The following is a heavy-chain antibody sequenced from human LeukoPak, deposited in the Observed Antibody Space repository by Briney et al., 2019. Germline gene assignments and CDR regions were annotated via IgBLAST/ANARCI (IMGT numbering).Heavy chain of an antibody. CDR3: ARDPIHRDDYNAD. D-gene: IGHD5-24*01. CDR1: GYSISSGYY. CDR2: INYSGST. V-gene: IGHV4-61*01. J-gene: IGHJ4*02. Sequence: SETLSLTCAVSGYSISSGYYWGWIRQPPGKGLEWIGSINYSGSTNYNPSLKSRVTISIDTSKNQMSLRLISVTAADTAVYYCARDPIHRDDYNADWGQGALVSVSS.